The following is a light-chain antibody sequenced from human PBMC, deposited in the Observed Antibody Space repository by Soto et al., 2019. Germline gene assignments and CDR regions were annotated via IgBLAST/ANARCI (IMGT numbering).Light chain of an antibody. CDR2: DVD. CDR3: SSYTTSSTVV. J-gene: IGLJ2*01. CDR1: NSDVGGYNY. Sequence: QSALTQPASISGSPGQSITISCTGTNSDVGGYNYVPWYQQYPGKAPKLMIYDVDNRPSGVSYRFSGSKSGKTASLTISGLQAEDEADYYCSSYTTSSTVVFGGGTKLTVL. V-gene: IGLV2-14*01.